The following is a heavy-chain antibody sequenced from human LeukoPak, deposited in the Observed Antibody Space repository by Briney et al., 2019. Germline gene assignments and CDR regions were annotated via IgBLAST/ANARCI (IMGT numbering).Heavy chain of an antibody. J-gene: IGHJ5*02. CDR2: IDQFSSQM. Sequence: GGSLRLSCAASEFPFSDYWMSWVRLAPGKGLEWVANIDQFSSQMYYMDSVRGRFTISRDNAKNSLYLQMNNLRVDDTAVYYFVGNPKYPFHPWGQGTLVTVSS. V-gene: IGHV3-7*01. CDR1: EFPFSDYW. D-gene: IGHD4-23*01. CDR3: VGNPKYPFHP.